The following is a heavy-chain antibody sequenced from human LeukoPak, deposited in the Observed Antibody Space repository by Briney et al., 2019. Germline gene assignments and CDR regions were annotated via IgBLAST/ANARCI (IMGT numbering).Heavy chain of an antibody. CDR1: GFTFSSYE. V-gene: IGHV3-48*03. CDR3: AREIVSAVAGNFDY. J-gene: IGHJ4*02. D-gene: IGHD6-19*01. Sequence: GGSLRLSCAASGFTFSSYEMNWVRQAPGKGLEWVSYISSSDGTRTYADSVKGRLTISREKAKNSLYLEMNSLRAEDTAVYYCAREIVSAVAGNFDYWGRGTLVTVSS. CDR2: ISSSDGTR.